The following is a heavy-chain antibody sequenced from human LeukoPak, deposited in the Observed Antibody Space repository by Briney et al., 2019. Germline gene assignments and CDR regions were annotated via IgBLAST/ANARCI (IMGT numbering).Heavy chain of an antibody. CDR2: ISAYNGNT. D-gene: IGHD3-10*01. CDR3: ARDWTQDRITLLRGGWFDP. CDR1: GYSFTSYG. V-gene: IGHV1-18*01. Sequence: ASVKVSCKASGYSFTSYGISWIRQAPGQGLEWMGRISAYNGNTDHAQKLQGRVTMSTDISTSTVYMELRSLRSDDTAVYYCARDWTQDRITLLRGGWFDPWGQGTLVTVSS. J-gene: IGHJ5*02.